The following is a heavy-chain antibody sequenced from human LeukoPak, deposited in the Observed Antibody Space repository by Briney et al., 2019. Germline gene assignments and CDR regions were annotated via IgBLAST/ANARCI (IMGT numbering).Heavy chain of an antibody. Sequence: ASVKVSCKASGYTFTSYGISWVRQAPGQGLEWMGRIIPILGIANYAQKFQGRVTITADKSTSTAYMELSSLRSEDTAVYYCARDPTVVTPSDYWGQGTLVTVSS. J-gene: IGHJ4*02. D-gene: IGHD4-23*01. CDR3: ARDPTVVTPSDY. CDR2: IIPILGIA. CDR1: GYTFTSYG. V-gene: IGHV1-69*04.